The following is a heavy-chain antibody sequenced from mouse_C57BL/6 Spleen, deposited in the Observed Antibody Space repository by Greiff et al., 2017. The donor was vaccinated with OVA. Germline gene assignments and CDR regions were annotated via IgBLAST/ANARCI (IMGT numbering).Heavy chain of an antibody. CDR3: ARSPDYYGSSDAMDY. Sequence: QLKQSGAELVRPGTSVKMSCKASGYTFTNYWIGWAKQRPGHGLEWIGDIYPGGGYTNYNEKFKGKATLTADKSSSTAYMQFSSLTSEDSAIYYCARSPDYYGSSDAMDYWGQGTSVTVSS. CDR2: IYPGGGYT. V-gene: IGHV1-63*01. J-gene: IGHJ4*01. CDR1: GYTFTNYW. D-gene: IGHD1-1*01.